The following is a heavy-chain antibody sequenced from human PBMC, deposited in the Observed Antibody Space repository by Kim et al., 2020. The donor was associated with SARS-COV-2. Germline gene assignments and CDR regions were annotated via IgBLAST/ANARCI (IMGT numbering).Heavy chain of an antibody. CDR2: ISYDGSNK. V-gene: IGHV3-30*04. D-gene: IGHD6-19*01. CDR3: ARKSGWYGGFDI. J-gene: IGHJ3*02. Sequence: GGSLRLSCAASGFTFSSYAMHWVRQAPGKGLEWVAVISYDGSNKYYADSVKGRFTISRDNSKNTLYLQMNSLRAEDTAVYYCARKSGWYGGFDIWGQGTMVTVSS. CDR1: GFTFSSYA.